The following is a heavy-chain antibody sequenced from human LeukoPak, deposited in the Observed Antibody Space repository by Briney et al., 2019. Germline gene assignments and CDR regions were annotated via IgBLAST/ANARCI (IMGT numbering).Heavy chain of an antibody. V-gene: IGHV3-48*03. D-gene: IGHD6-13*01. CDR2: ISDGGVTT. J-gene: IGHJ4*02. CDR1: GFIFRSYE. Sequence: GGSLRLSCAASGFIFRSYEMNWVRQAPGKGLEWISYISDGGVTTYYADSVKGRFTISRDNAKNSLYLQMNSLRAEDTAVYYCATDPLSTAAVPEYWGQGTLVTVSS. CDR3: ATDPLSTAAVPEY.